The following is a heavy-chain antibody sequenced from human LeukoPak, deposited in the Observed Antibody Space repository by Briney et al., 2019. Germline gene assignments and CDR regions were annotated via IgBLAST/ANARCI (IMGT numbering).Heavy chain of an antibody. J-gene: IGHJ4*02. CDR1: GGSLSSSSYY. D-gene: IGHD6-13*01. Sequence: PSETLSLTRTVSGGSLSSSSYYWGWIRQPPGKGLEWIGSIYYSGSTSYNPSLKSRVTISVDTSKNQFSLKLLSVTAADTAVYYCATFIANYFDYWGQGTLVTVSS. CDR3: ATFIANYFDY. CDR2: IYYSGST. V-gene: IGHV4-39*07.